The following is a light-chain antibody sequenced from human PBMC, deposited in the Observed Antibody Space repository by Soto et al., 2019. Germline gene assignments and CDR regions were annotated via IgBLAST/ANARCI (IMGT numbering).Light chain of an antibody. CDR3: QQFDTSPYT. V-gene: IGKV3-20*01. Sequence: VLTQSPGTLYLSPGERATLSCRASQSVSRYSVWYQQKPGQAPRLLIYGASSRASGIPDRFSGSGSGTDFTLTINRLGPEDSAVYYCQQFDTSPYTFGQGTKLEIK. CDR2: GAS. CDR1: QSVSRY. J-gene: IGKJ2*01.